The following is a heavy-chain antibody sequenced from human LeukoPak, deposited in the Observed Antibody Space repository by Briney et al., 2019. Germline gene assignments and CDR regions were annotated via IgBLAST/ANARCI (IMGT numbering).Heavy chain of an antibody. V-gene: IGHV3-21*01. CDR1: GFTFSSYS. Sequence: GGSLRLSCAASGFTFSSYSMNWVRQAPGKWLEWVSSISSSSSYIYYADSVKGRFTISRDNAKNSLYLQMNSQRAEDTAVYYCARLFRDAFDIWGQGTMVTVSS. J-gene: IGHJ3*02. CDR2: ISSSSSYI. CDR3: ARLFRDAFDI.